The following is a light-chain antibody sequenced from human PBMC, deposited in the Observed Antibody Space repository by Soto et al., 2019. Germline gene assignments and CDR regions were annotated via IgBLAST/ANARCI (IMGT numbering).Light chain of an antibody. CDR1: QSVSSN. J-gene: IGKJ1*01. CDR2: GAS. Sequence: EIVMTQSPATLSVSPGERATLSCRASQSVSSNLAWYQQKPGQAPRLLIYGASTRATGIPARFSGSGSGTEFTLTISSLQSEDFAVYYCQHDITWPPRTFGQGTKVEIK. V-gene: IGKV3-15*01. CDR3: QHDITWPPRT.